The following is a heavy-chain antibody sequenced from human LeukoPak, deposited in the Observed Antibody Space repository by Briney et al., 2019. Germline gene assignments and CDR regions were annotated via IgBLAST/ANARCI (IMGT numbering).Heavy chain of an antibody. D-gene: IGHD3-10*01. CDR2: INQDGREK. CDR1: GFTFSNYW. Sequence: GGSLRLSCAASGFTFSNYWMNWVRQAPGKGLEWVANINQDGREKYYVDSVKGRFTISRDNAKNSLYLQMNSLRAEDTAVYYCAKGTYGSGTYGAHDYWGQGTLVTVSS. CDR3: AKGTYGSGTYGAHDY. J-gene: IGHJ4*02. V-gene: IGHV3-7*03.